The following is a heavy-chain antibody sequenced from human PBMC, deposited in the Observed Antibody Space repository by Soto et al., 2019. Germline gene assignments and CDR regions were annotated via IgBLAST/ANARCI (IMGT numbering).Heavy chain of an antibody. Sequence: GGSLRLSCAASGFTFSSYGMHWVRQAPGKGLEWVAVISYDGSNKYYADSVKGRFTISRDNSKNTLYLQMNSLRAEDTAVYYCAKDSERLYFDYWGQGTLVTVSS. CDR1: GFTFSSYG. V-gene: IGHV3-30*18. D-gene: IGHD3-22*01. CDR3: AKDSERLYFDY. J-gene: IGHJ4*02. CDR2: ISYDGSNK.